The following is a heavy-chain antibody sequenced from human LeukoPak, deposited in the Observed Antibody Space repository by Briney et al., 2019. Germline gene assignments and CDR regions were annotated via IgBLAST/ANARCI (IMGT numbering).Heavy chain of an antibody. Sequence: GGSLRLSCAASGFTFSSYAIHWVRQAPGKGLEWVAVISYDGSNKYYADSVKGRFTISRDNSKNTLYLQMNSLRAEDTAVYYCARRLAALGAHHPGGWGWGIDSWGQGTLVTVSS. CDR2: ISYDGSNK. D-gene: IGHD3-16*01. CDR3: ARRLAALGAHHPGGWGWGIDS. V-gene: IGHV3-30-3*01. J-gene: IGHJ4*02. CDR1: GFTFSSYA.